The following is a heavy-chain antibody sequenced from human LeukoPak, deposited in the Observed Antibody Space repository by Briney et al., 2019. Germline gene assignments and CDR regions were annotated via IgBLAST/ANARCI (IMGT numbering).Heavy chain of an antibody. CDR1: GLTLSRYA. J-gene: IGHJ4*02. V-gene: IGHV3-21*01. D-gene: IGHD1-26*01. CDR3: ARDERSIVGATIFDY. Sequence: PGGSLRLSCAASGLTLSRYAVNWARQAPGRGLEWVSYISPSGDSTVYADSVKGRFTISRDNAKNSLYLQMNSLRAEDTAVYYCARDERSIVGATIFDYWGQGTLVTVSS. CDR2: ISPSGDST.